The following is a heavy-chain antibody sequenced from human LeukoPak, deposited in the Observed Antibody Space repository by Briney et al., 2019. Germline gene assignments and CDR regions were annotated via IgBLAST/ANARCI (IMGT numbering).Heavy chain of an antibody. Sequence: PGGSLRLSCAASGFTFSSYFMTWVRQAPGKGLEWVSGISGSGADTLYADSVRGQFTISRDNSKNTLYLQMNSLRAEDTAVYYCAKVPPHDDSGYSNRYWGQGTLVTVSS. CDR3: AKVPPHDDSGYSNRY. CDR2: ISGSGADT. CDR1: GFTFSSYF. J-gene: IGHJ4*02. D-gene: IGHD3-22*01. V-gene: IGHV3-23*01.